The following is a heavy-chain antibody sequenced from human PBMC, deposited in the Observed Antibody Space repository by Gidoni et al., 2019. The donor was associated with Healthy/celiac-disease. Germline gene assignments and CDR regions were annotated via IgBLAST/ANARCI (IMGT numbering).Heavy chain of an antibody. J-gene: IGHJ6*02. CDR2: ISYDGSNK. CDR1: GFTFSSYG. CDR3: AKDFAHSNLNAPPNYYYYYGMDV. D-gene: IGHD4-4*01. Sequence: QVQLVESGGGVVQPGRSLRLSCAASGFTFSSYGMHWVRQAPGKGLEWVAVISYDGSNKYYADSVKGRFTISRDNSKNTLYLQMNSLRAEDTAVYYCAKDFAHSNLNAPPNYYYYYGMDVWGQGTTVTVSS. V-gene: IGHV3-30*18.